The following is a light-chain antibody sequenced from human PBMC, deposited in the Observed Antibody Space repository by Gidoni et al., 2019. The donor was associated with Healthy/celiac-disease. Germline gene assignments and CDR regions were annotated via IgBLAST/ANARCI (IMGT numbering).Light chain of an antibody. V-gene: IGLV1-40*01. CDR1: SSNIGAGYD. CDR2: GNS. Sequence: QSVLTPPPSVSGDPGQRVTISCTGSSSNIGAGYDVHWYQQLPGTAPKLLIYGNSNRPAGVPDRFSGSKSGTSASLAITGLQADDEADYYCQSYDSSLSGVVFGGGTKLTVL. CDR3: QSYDSSLSGVV. J-gene: IGLJ2*01.